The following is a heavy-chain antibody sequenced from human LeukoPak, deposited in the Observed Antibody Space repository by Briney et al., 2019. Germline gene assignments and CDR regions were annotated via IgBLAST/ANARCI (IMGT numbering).Heavy chain of an antibody. CDR3: VRDYENLTGSKTRFHY. D-gene: IGHD3-9*01. CDR1: GFTFSSYW. V-gene: IGHV3-7*01. J-gene: IGHJ4*02. CDR2: IKQDGSEE. Sequence: PGGSLRVSCAASGFTFSSYWMSWVRQGPGKGLEWVAYIKQDGSEEYYVDSVKGRFTISRDNAKNSLYLQMNSLRGEDTAVYYCVRDYENLTGSKTRFHYWGQGTLVTVSS.